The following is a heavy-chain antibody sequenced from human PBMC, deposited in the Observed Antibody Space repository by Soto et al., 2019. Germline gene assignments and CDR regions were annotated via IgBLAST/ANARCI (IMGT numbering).Heavy chain of an antibody. Sequence: GGSLRLSCAASGFTFSSYAMHWVRQAPGKGLEWVAVISYDGSNKYYADSVKGRFTISRDNSKNTLYLQMNSLKAEDTAVYYCASGIFLRYYYDSSGYFPNYFDYWGQGTLVTVSS. J-gene: IGHJ4*02. V-gene: IGHV3-30-3*01. CDR1: GFTFSSYA. D-gene: IGHD3-22*01. CDR2: ISYDGSNK. CDR3: ASGIFLRYYYDSSGYFPNYFDY.